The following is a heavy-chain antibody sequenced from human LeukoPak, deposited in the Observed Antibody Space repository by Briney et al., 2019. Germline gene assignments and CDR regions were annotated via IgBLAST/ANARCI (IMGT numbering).Heavy chain of an antibody. CDR3: ARGIVGATNGWFDH. D-gene: IGHD1-26*01. Sequence: GGSLRLSCAASGFTVSSNYMSWVRQAPGTGLEWVSVIYSGGRTYYADSVKGRFTISRDNSKNTLYLQMNSLRAEDTAVYYCARGIVGATNGWFDHWGQGTLVTVSS. CDR2: IYSGGRT. J-gene: IGHJ5*02. CDR1: GFTVSSNY. V-gene: IGHV3-66*02.